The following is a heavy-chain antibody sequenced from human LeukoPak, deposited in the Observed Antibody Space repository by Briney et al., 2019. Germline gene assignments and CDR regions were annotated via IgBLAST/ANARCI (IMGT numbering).Heavy chain of an antibody. CDR3: ATPSPYCSGGSCPMDV. J-gene: IGHJ6*02. Sequence: GGSLRLSCAASGFTFSSYGMHWVRQAPGKGLEWVAVIWYDGSNKYYADSVKGRFTISRDNSKNTLYLQMNSLRAEDTAVYYCATPSPYCSGGSCPMDVWGQGTTVTVSS. CDR2: IWYDGSNK. V-gene: IGHV3-33*01. D-gene: IGHD2-15*01. CDR1: GFTFSSYG.